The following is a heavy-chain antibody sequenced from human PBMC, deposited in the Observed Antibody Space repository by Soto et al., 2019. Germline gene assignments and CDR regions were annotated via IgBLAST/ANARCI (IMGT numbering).Heavy chain of an antibody. J-gene: IGHJ4*02. CDR1: GGSLSSSSYY. CDR3: ARGSTTEKVDS. V-gene: IGHV4-39*01. CDR2: IFNSGNP. Sequence: PSETLSLTCTVSGGSLSSSSYYWGWIRQPPGKGLEWIGNIFNSGNPYYNPSLKSRVTISVDTSKNQFSLALTSVTAADTAMYYCARGSTTEKVDSWGQGILVTVSS.